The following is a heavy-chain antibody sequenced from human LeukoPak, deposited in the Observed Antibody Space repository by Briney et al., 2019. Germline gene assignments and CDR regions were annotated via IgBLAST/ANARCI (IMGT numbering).Heavy chain of an antibody. J-gene: IGHJ4*02. CDR1: GFIFRSYE. Sequence: PGGSLRLSCAASGFIFRSYEMNWVRQAPGKGLEWVSHISSSGSAIYYADSVKGRFTISRDNAKNSLYLQMNSLRAEDTAVYYCARESPPPTGEFDYWGQGTLVTVYS. V-gene: IGHV3-48*03. CDR3: ARESPPPTGEFDY. D-gene: IGHD7-27*01. CDR2: ISSSGSAI.